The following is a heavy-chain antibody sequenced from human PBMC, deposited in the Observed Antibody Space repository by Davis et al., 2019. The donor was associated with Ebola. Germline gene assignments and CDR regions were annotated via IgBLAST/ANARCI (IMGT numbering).Heavy chain of an antibody. J-gene: IGHJ4*02. D-gene: IGHD3-10*01. Sequence: GESLKISCAASGFPFSSYWMHWVRQAPGKGLVWVSRINSDGSSTSYADSVKGRFTISRDNAKNTLYLQMNSLRAEDTAVYYCARALRGVLYWGQGTLVTVSS. V-gene: IGHV3-74*01. CDR3: ARALRGVLY. CDR1: GFPFSSYW. CDR2: INSDGSST.